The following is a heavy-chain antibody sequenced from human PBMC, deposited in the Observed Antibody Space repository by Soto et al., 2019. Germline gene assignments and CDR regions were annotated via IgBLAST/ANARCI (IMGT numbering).Heavy chain of an antibody. CDR3: ARAEIVVVPAAKESYYYYGMDV. Sequence: QVQLVESGGGVVQPGRSLRLSCAASGFTFSSYAMHWVRQAPGKGLEWVAVISYDGSNKYYADSVKGRFTISRDNSKNTLYLQMNSLRAEDTAVYYCARAEIVVVPAAKESYYYYGMDVWGQGTKVTVAS. CDR2: ISYDGSNK. J-gene: IGHJ6*02. V-gene: IGHV3-30-3*01. D-gene: IGHD2-2*01. CDR1: GFTFSSYA.